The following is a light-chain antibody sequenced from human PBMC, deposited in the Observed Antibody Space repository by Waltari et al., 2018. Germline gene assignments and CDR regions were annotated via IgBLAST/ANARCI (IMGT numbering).Light chain of an antibody. Sequence: DIQMTQSPSTLSASVGDRVTIPCRASQSIRSWLAWYQQKPGKAPKLLIYKASSLESGVPSRFSGSGSGTEFTLTIISLQPDDFATYYCQQYNSYPWTCGQGTKVEIK. J-gene: IGKJ1*01. V-gene: IGKV1-5*03. CDR1: QSIRSW. CDR3: QQYNSYPWT. CDR2: KAS.